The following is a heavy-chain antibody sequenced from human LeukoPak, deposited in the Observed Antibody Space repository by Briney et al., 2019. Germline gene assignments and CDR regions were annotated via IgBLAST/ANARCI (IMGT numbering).Heavy chain of an antibody. D-gene: IGHD3-22*01. V-gene: IGHV3-48*03. CDR3: ARGHLNYYDSSGYYPYFDY. Sequence: PGGSLRLSCAASGFTFSSYEIHWVRQAPGKGLEWVSKIGGIGSIMYADSVRGRFTISRDNAKNSLYLQMNSPRAEDTAVYYCARGHLNYYDSSGYYPYFDYWGHGTLVTVSS. J-gene: IGHJ4*01. CDR2: IGGIGSIM. CDR1: GFTFSSYE.